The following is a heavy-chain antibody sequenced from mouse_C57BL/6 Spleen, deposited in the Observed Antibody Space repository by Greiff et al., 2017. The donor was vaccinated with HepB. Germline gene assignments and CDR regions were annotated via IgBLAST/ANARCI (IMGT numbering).Heavy chain of an antibody. CDR3: LPYYGSSSFAY. CDR1: GFTFSDYG. CDR2: ISSGSSTI. J-gene: IGHJ3*01. Sequence: EVMLVESGGGLVKPGGSLKLSCAASGFTFSDYGMHWVRQAPEKGLEWVAYISSGSSTIYYADTVKGRFTISRDNAKNTLFLQMTSLRSEDTAMYYCLPYYGSSSFAYWGQGTLVTVSA. V-gene: IGHV5-17*01. D-gene: IGHD1-1*01.